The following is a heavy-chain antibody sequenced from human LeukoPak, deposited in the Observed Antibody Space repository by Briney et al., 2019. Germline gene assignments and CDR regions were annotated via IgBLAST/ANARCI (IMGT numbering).Heavy chain of an antibody. Sequence: GGSLRLSCAASGFTFSSYGMHWVRQAPGKGLEWVAFIRYDGSNKYYADSVKGRFTISRDNSKNTLYLQMNSLRAEDTAVYYCARGGASPGRNAFDIWGQGTMVTVSS. CDR2: IRYDGSNK. CDR3: ARGGASPGRNAFDI. J-gene: IGHJ3*02. V-gene: IGHV3-30*02. CDR1: GFTFSSYG. D-gene: IGHD1-26*01.